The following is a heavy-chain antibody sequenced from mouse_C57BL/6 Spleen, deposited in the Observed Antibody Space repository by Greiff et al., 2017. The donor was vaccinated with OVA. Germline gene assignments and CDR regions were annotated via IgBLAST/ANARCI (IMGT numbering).Heavy chain of an antibody. V-gene: IGHV1-63*01. Sequence: VQLKESGAELVRPGTSVKMSCKASGYTFTNYWIGWAKQRPGHGLEWIGDIYPGGGYTNYNEKFKGKATLTADKSSSTAYMQFSSLTSEDSAIYYCAREASVGRSLDYWGQGTTLTVSS. CDR2: IYPGGGYT. CDR3: AREASVGRSLDY. D-gene: IGHD1-1*01. CDR1: GYTFTNYW. J-gene: IGHJ2*01.